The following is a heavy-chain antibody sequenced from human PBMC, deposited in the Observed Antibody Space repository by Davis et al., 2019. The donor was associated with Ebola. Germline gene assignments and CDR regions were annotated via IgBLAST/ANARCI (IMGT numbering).Heavy chain of an antibody. CDR2: IYHSGSA. Sequence: SETLSLTCAVSGDSISNNYWWSWVRQSPGKGLEWIAEIYHSGSAYYSPSLKSRVTISVDKSKNQFSLQLSSVTAADTAVYYCARDHPYGDYSYYYYYGMDIWGKGTTVTVSS. CDR1: GDSISNNYW. D-gene: IGHD4-17*01. CDR3: ARDHPYGDYSYYYYYGMDI. J-gene: IGHJ6*04. V-gene: IGHV4-4*02.